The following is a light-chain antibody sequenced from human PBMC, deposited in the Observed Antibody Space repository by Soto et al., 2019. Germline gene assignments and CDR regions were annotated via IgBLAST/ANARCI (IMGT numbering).Light chain of an antibody. CDR1: QSVSSSY. CDR2: GAS. V-gene: IGKV3D-7*01. Sequence: PGERVTLSCRASQSVSSSYLTWYQQKPGQAPRLLIYGASTRATGIPARFSGSRSGTDFTLTISSLQPEDVAVYYCQQDYNLPYTFDQGTTVDLK. J-gene: IGKJ2*01. CDR3: QQDYNLPYT.